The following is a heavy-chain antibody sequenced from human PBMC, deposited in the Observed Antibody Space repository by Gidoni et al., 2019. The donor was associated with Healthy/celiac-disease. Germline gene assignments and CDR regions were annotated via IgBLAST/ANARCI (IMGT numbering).Heavy chain of an antibody. J-gene: IGHJ6*02. CDR1: GFTFSSYG. D-gene: IGHD6-6*01. CDR2: IWYDGSNK. Sequence: QVQLVESGGGVVQPGRSLRLSCAASGFTFSSYGMHWVRQAPGKGLEWVAVIWYDGSNKYYADSVKGRFTISRDNSKNTLYLQMNSLRAEDTAVYYCARDQVVSSSGYYYYYGMDVWGQGTTVTASS. V-gene: IGHV3-33*01. CDR3: ARDQVVSSSGYYYYYGMDV.